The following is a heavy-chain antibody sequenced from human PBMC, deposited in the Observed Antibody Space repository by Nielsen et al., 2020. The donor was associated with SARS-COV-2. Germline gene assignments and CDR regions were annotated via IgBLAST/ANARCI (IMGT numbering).Heavy chain of an antibody. CDR1: GFTFSGSA. Sequence: GGSLRLSCVASGFTFSGSAMHWVRQAPGKGLEWVAVISYDGSNKYYADSVKGRFTISRDNSKNTLYLQMNSLRAEDTAVYYCATFRDAFDIWGQGTMVTVSS. D-gene: IGHD2/OR15-2a*01. V-gene: IGHV3-30*04. CDR3: ATFRDAFDI. J-gene: IGHJ3*02. CDR2: ISYDGSNK.